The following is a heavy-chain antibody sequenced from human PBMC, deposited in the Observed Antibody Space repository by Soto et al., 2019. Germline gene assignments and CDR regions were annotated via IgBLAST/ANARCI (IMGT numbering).Heavy chain of an antibody. CDR2: IFYTGST. V-gene: IGHV4-39*01. D-gene: IGHD6-13*01. CDR3: ERHKTIEAAAGKGLYYP. Sequence: PSETLSLTCTVSGGSINSNRYYWAWIRQPPGKGLEWIGSIFYTGSTYYSPSLKGRLTISVDPSKNQFSLKLTYVTAADTAMYYSERHKTIEAAAGKGLYYPWSQGTLVTVSS. J-gene: IGHJ5*02. CDR1: GGSINSNRYY.